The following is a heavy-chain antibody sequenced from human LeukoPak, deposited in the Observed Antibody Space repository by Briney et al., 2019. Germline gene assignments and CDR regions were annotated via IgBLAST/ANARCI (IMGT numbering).Heavy chain of an antibody. J-gene: IGHJ4*02. V-gene: IGHV4-59*08. CDR3: ARHRGSSSREIFDY. CDR1: GGSISSYY. D-gene: IGHD6-6*01. Sequence: SETLSLTCTVSGGSISSYYWSWIRQPPGKGLEWMGHIYYSGSTRYNPSLTSRVTISVDTSKNQFSLRLSSVTAADTAVYYCARHRGSSSREIFDYWGQGTLVTVSS. CDR2: IYYSGST.